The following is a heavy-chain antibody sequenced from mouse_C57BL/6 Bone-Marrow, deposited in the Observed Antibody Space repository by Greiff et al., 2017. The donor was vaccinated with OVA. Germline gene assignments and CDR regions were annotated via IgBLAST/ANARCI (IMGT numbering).Heavy chain of an antibody. J-gene: IGHJ3*01. Sequence: VQLQQSGAELVRPGASVKLSCTASGFNIKDDYMHWVKQRPEQGLEWIGWIDPENGDTEYASKFQGKATITADTSSNTAYLQRSSLTSEDTAVYYCTTRWLEGYWGQGTLVTVSA. D-gene: IGHD2-3*01. CDR1: GFNIKDDY. CDR3: TTRWLEGY. CDR2: IDPENGDT. V-gene: IGHV14-4*01.